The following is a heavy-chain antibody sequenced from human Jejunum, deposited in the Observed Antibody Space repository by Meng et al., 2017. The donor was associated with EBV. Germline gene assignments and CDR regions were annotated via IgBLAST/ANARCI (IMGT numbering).Heavy chain of an antibody. CDR3: AHRGYNFAFDY. D-gene: IGHD5-24*01. CDR2: TYWDADK. J-gene: IGHJ4*02. CDR1: GFSLSTSGVG. Sequence: LKGSGPPLVNPTQTLTLTRPFSGFSLSTSGVGVAWFRQPPGKALEWLALTYWDADKRYNPALRDRLSINKDTSKNTVVLTMTNMDPVDTATYFCAHRGYNFAFDYWGQGALVTVSS. V-gene: IGHV2-5*02.